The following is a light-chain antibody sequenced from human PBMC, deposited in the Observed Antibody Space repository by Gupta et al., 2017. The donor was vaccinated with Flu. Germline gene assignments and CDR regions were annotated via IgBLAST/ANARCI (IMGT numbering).Light chain of an antibody. CDR3: AAWDDSLSGRV. V-gene: IGLV1-47*01. CDR2: RDS. J-gene: IGLJ2*01. Sequence: SSSNIGSNYVYWYQQLPGTAPKLLIYRDSQRPSGVPDRFSGSKSGTSASLAISGLQSEDEADYYCAAWDDSLSGRVFGGGTKLTVL. CDR1: SSNIGSNY.